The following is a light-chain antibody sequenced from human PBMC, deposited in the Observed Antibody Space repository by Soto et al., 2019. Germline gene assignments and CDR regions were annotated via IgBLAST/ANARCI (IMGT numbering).Light chain of an antibody. V-gene: IGKV1-9*01. CDR1: QAISSH. CDR2: AAS. J-gene: IGKJ5*01. CDR3: QQLNAYPIT. Sequence: DLQLTQSPSFLSASVGDRVTITCRASQAISSHLAWYQRKPGKAPNLLIYAASTLQSGVPSRFSGSGSGTEFTLTISSLQPEDFASYYCQQLNAYPITFGQGTRLEIK.